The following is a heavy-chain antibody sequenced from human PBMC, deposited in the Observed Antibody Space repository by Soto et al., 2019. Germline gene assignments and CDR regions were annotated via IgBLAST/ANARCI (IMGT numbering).Heavy chain of an antibody. D-gene: IGHD3-22*01. Sequence: QVQLQESGPGLVKPSQTLSLTCTVSGGSISSGDNYWSWIRQPPGKGLEWVGYIYYSGATYYNPSLKSRVTISVDTSKNQFSLKLSSVTDADTAVYYCARATYYYDSSAYYWGQGTLVTVSS. CDR1: GGSISSGDNY. J-gene: IGHJ4*02. V-gene: IGHV4-30-4*01. CDR2: IYYSGAT. CDR3: ARATYYYDSSAYY.